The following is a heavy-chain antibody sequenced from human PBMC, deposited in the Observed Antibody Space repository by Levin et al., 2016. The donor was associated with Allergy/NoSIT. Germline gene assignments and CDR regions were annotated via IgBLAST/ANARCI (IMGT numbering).Heavy chain of an antibody. D-gene: IGHD2-21*02. V-gene: IGHV3-74*01. CDR1: GFTFSSYW. Sequence: GESLKISCAASGFTFSSYWMHWVRQAPGKGLAWVSRIKSDGSSTSYADSVKGRFTISRDNAKNMLYLQMNSLRVEDTAVYYCVRELEGCGGDCLFCWGQGTLVTVSS. CDR3: VRELEGCGGDCLFC. J-gene: IGHJ4*02. CDR2: IKSDGSST.